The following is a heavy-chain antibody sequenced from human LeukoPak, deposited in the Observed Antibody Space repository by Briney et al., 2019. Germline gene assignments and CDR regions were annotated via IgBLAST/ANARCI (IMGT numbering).Heavy chain of an antibody. V-gene: IGHV3-33*01. J-gene: IGHJ4*02. Sequence: SGGSLRLSCAASGFTMSSYGMHWVRQAPGKGLEWVAVIWHDGSNKFYADSVKGRFIISRDNPKNTVYPQMNILTAGDTGVYYCARGGDEYSSSPQEYWGLGTLVTVSS. CDR2: IWHDGSNK. D-gene: IGHD6-6*01. CDR3: ARGGDEYSSSPQEY. CDR1: GFTMSSYG.